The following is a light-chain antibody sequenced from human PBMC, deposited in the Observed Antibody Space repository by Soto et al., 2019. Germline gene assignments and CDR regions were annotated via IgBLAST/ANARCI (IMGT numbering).Light chain of an antibody. CDR3: MQGTHWPPMYT. CDR2: QLS. J-gene: IGKJ2*01. CDR1: QSLVYTDGNTY. Sequence: DVVVTQSPLSLPVTLGQPASISCRSSQSLVYTDGNTYLNWFQQRPGQSPRRVIYQLSNRDSGGXAXFXXSGSGAEFTLKISRVEAEDVGVYYCMQGTHWPPMYTFGQGTKLEIK. V-gene: IGKV2-30*01.